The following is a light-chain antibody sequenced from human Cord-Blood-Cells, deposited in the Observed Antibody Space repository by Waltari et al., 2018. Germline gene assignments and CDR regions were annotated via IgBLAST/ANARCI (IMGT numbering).Light chain of an antibody. CDR3: QQYYSTPWT. CDR1: RSVLYSSNNKTY. J-gene: IGKJ1*01. Sequence: DIVLTQSPDSLAVLLGERATIHRNYNRSVLYSSNNKTYLAWYQQKPGQPPKLLIYWASTRESGVPDRFSGSGSGTDFTLTISSLQAEDVAVYYCQQYYSTPWTFGQGTKVEIK. CDR2: WAS. V-gene: IGKV4-1*01.